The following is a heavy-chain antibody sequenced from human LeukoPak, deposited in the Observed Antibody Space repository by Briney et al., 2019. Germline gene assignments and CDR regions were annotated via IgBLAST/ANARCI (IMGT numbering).Heavy chain of an antibody. D-gene: IGHD3-9*01. J-gene: IGHJ4*02. V-gene: IGHV5-51*01. CDR2: IYPGDSDT. Sequence: GESLKISCKGSGYSFTTYWIAWVRQEPGKGLEWMGIIYPGDSDTRSSPSFQGQVTISADKSINTAYLQWSSLKASGTAMYYCARQADYNIVTGYYKGHLDYWGQGTLVTVSS. CDR1: GYSFTTYW. CDR3: ARQADYNIVTGYYKGHLDY.